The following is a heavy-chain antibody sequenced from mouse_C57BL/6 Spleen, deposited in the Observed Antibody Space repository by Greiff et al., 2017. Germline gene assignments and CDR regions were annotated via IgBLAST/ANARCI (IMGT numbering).Heavy chain of an antibody. D-gene: IGHD2-2*01. CDR1: GFSLTSYG. J-gene: IGHJ4*01. V-gene: IGHV2-2*01. CDR3: ASSYGYLYYYAMDY. Sequence: QVQLKESGPGLVQPSQSLSITCTVSGFSLTSYGVHWVRQSPGKGLEWLGVIWSGGSTDYNAAFISRLSISKDNSKSQVFFKMNSLQSDDTAIYYCASSYGYLYYYAMDYCGQGTSVTVSS. CDR2: IWSGGST.